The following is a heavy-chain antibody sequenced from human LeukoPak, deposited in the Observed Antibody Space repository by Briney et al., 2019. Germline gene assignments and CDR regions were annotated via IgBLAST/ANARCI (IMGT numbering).Heavy chain of an antibody. CDR1: DGSISSYY. J-gene: IGHJ6*02. D-gene: IGHD4-17*01. CDR2: IYYSGST. Sequence: SSETLSLTCTVSDGSISSYYWSWIRQPPGKGPEWIGYIYYSGSTNYNPSLKSRVTISVDTSKNQFSLKLSSVTAADTAVYYCARHSDYGDYVWNIYYYGMDVWGQGTTVTVSS. CDR3: ARHSDYGDYVWNIYYYGMDV. V-gene: IGHV4-59*08.